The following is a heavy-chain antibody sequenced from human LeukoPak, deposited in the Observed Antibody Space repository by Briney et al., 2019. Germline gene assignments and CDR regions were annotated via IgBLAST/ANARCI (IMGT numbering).Heavy chain of an antibody. Sequence: GGSLRLSCAASGFTFSSYAMHWVRQAPGKGLEWVAVISYDGSNKYYADSVKGRFTISRDNSKNTLYLQMNSLRAEDTAVYYCARDLRFSEWFVGVEVPYYFDYWGQGTLVTVSS. J-gene: IGHJ4*02. CDR2: ISYDGSNK. V-gene: IGHV3-30-3*01. CDR1: GFTFSSYA. CDR3: ARDLRFSEWFVGVEVPYYFDY. D-gene: IGHD3-3*01.